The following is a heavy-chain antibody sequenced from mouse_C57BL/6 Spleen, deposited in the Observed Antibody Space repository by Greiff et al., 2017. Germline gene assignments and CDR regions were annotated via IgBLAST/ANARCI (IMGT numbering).Heavy chain of an antibody. J-gene: IGHJ4*01. CDR2: IWRGGST. CDR3: AKFITPYYSAMDY. Sequence: QVQLQQSGPGLVQPSQSLSITCTVSGFSLTSYGVHWVRQSPGKGLEWLGVIWRGGSTDYNAAFMSRLSITKDNSKSQVFFKMNSLQADDTAIYYCAKFITPYYSAMDYWGQGTSVTVSS. V-gene: IGHV2-5*01. CDR1: GFSLTSYG. D-gene: IGHD1-1*01.